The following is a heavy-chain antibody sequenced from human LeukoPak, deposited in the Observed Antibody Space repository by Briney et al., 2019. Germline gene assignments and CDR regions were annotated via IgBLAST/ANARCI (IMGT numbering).Heavy chain of an antibody. D-gene: IGHD4-17*01. Sequence: GGSLRLSCAASGFTFSSYEMNWVRQAPGKGLEWVSYISSSGSTIYYADSVKGRFTISRDNSKNTLYLQMNSLRAEDTAVYYCAKAGDCGDYFVFDYWGQGTLVTVSS. CDR2: ISSSGSTI. CDR3: AKAGDCGDYFVFDY. CDR1: GFTFSSYE. J-gene: IGHJ4*02. V-gene: IGHV3-48*03.